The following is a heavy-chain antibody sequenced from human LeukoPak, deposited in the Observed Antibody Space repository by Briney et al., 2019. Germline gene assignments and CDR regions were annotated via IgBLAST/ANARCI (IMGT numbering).Heavy chain of an antibody. CDR3: AKVRSSSCYAAVDS. Sequence: GVSLRLSCAASGFTFSSYALSGVRKAPGKGLEWVSSFCGGGGNTYYADPVKGRFTISRDNSKNTLYLQMNSLRAEDTAVYYCAKVRSSSCYAAVDSWGQGTLVTVSS. J-gene: IGHJ4*02. CDR1: GFTFSSYA. V-gene: IGHV3-23*01. D-gene: IGHD2-2*01. CDR2: FCGGGGNT.